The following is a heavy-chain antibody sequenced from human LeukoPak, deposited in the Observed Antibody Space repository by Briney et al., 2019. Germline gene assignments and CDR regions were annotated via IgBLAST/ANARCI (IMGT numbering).Heavy chain of an antibody. CDR2: IYTDGIT. CDR3: ARFAFSGLRLEN. V-gene: IGHV4-61*02. CDR1: GASISANSSY. D-gene: IGHD2-21*01. J-gene: IGHJ4*02. Sequence: SETLSPTCNVSGASISANSSYWTWIRQPAGKGLEWIGRIYTDGITNYSPSLKSRVTIAVDKSRNQFSLKLTSVTAADTAVYYSARFAFSGLRLENWAQGTLVIVSS.